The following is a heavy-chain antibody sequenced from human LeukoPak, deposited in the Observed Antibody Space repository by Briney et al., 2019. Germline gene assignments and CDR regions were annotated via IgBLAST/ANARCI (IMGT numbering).Heavy chain of an antibody. CDR3: ARDRGRVAGEYFDY. J-gene: IGHJ4*02. CDR1: GFTFSDVY. CDR2: ISSSGSST. D-gene: IGHD6-19*01. Sequence: PGGSLRLSCAASGFTFSDVYMSWIRQAPGKGLEWVSYISSSGSSTKYADSVKGRLTISRDNAKNSLYLQMNSLRVEDTAVYYCARDRGRVAGEYFDYWGQGTLVTVSS. V-gene: IGHV3-11*06.